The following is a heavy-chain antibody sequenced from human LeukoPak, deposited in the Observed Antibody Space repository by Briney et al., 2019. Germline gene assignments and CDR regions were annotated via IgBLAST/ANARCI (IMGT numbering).Heavy chain of an antibody. D-gene: IGHD6-19*01. Sequence: GASVKVSCKASGYTFTSYAMNWVRQAPGQGLEWMGWINPNSGGTNYAQKLQGRVTMTTDTSTSTAYMELRSLRSDDTAVYYCARDKRGIAVAGTSPYYYYYMDVWGKGTTVTISS. V-gene: IGHV1-18*01. CDR3: ARDKRGIAVAGTSPYYYYYMDV. CDR2: INPNSGGT. J-gene: IGHJ6*03. CDR1: GYTFTSYA.